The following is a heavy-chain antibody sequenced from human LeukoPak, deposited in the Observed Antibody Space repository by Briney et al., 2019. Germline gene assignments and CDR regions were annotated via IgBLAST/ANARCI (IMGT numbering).Heavy chain of an antibody. J-gene: IGHJ4*02. D-gene: IGHD3-3*01. CDR3: ARARFWSGYSDYYFDY. CDR1: GYSISSGYY. V-gene: IGHV4-38-2*02. Sequence: SETLSLTCTVSGYSISSGYYWGWIRQPPGKGLEWIGSIYHSGSTYYNPSLKSRVTISVDTSKNQFSLKLSSVTAADTAVYYCARARFWSGYSDYYFDYWGQGTLVTVSS. CDR2: IYHSGST.